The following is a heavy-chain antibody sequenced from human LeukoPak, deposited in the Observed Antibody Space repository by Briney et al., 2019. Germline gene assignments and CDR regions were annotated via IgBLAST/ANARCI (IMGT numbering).Heavy chain of an antibody. J-gene: IGHJ4*02. CDR3: ARVGALSSSWLLY. CDR2: ISRDGTIT. D-gene: IGHD6-13*01. CDR1: GFVFSGFR. V-gene: IGHV3-48*04. Sequence: PGGSLRLSCAGAGFVFSGFRMTWIRQTPGRGLEWIAYISRDGTITHYGDSVRGRFTISRDNAKNSLYLQMNSLRAEDTAVYFCARVGALSSSWLLYWGQGTLVTVSS.